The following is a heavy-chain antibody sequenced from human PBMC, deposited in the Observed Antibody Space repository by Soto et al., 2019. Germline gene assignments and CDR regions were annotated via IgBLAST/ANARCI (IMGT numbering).Heavy chain of an antibody. Sequence: GASVKVSCKASGYTFTTYGISWVRQAPGQGLEWMGWISPYNGTTKYAEKFQGEMTMTTDTATSTAYTDLRSLRSDDTAVYYCARDGERDTGLNFYYYLHGMDAWGQGTRVTVSS. J-gene: IGHJ6*02. CDR1: GYTFTTYG. V-gene: IGHV1-18*04. CDR3: ARDGERDTGLNFYYYLHGMDA. D-gene: IGHD1-1*01. CDR2: ISPYNGTT.